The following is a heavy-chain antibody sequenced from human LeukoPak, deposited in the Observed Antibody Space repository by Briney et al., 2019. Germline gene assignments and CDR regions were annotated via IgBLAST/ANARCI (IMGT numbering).Heavy chain of an antibody. CDR2: ISPDGTTT. Sequence: GGSLRLSCVASGFTFSSTGLHWVRQAPGKGLEWVAMISPDGTTTFYTDSMKGRLTIYRDNSNNTLYLKMNSLRVEDTALYYCATEGEEWTNFDYWGQGTLVIVSS. J-gene: IGHJ4*02. V-gene: IGHV3-30*04. CDR1: GFTFSSTG. CDR3: ATEGEEWTNFDY. D-gene: IGHD3-3*01.